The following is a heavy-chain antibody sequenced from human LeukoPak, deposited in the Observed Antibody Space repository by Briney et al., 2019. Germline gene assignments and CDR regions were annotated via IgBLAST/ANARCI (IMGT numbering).Heavy chain of an antibody. D-gene: IGHD6-13*01. Sequence: GGSLRLSCAASGFTFSSYWMHWVRQAPGKGLVWVSRINSDGSSTIYADSVKGRFTISRDNAKNTLYLQMNSLRAEDTAVYYCATDTGYSSSWYGGYYFDYWGQGTLVTVSS. CDR3: ATDTGYSSSWYGGYYFDY. CDR2: INSDGSST. J-gene: IGHJ4*02. CDR1: GFTFSSYW. V-gene: IGHV3-74*01.